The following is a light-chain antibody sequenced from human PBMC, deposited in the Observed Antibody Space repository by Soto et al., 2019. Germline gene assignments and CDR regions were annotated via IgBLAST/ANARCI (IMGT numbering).Light chain of an antibody. CDR2: GAS. V-gene: IGKV3-15*01. CDR1: QSVSSN. J-gene: IGKJ1*01. Sequence: EIVMTQSPAPLSVSPGERATLSCRASQSVSSNLAWYQQKPGQAPRLLIYGASTRATGIPARFSGSGSGTEFTLTTSSLQSVDFAVYYCQHYNNWPRTFGQGTKVEIK. CDR3: QHYNNWPRT.